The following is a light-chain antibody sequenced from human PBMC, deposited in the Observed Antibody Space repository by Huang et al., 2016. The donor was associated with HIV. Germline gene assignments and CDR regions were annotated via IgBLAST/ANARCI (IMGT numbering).Light chain of an antibody. CDR1: QSASSN. CDR3: QQYNDWPVT. Sequence: EIVMTPSPVTLSVFPGQRVTVSCRASQSASSNLAWYQQNTCQPPRLLIFGASTRATGIPARCSGRGSGTDVTRTISSLQSEDFAVYYCQQYNDWPVTFGPGTKVD. V-gene: IGKV3-15*01. J-gene: IGKJ3*01. CDR2: GAS.